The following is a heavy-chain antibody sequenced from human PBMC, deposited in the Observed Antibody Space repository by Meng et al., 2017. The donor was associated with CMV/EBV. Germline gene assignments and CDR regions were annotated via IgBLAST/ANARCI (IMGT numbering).Heavy chain of an antibody. CDR1: GGSISSGDYY. V-gene: IGHV4-30-4*08. J-gene: IGHJ3*02. CDR2: IYYSGST. CDR3: ARVTVALPRGAFDI. D-gene: IGHD6-19*01. Sequence: SGGSISSGDYYWSWIRQPPGKGLEWIGYIYYSGSTYYNPSLKSRVTISVDTSKNQFSLKLSSVTAADTAVYYCARVTVALPRGAFDIWGQGTMATVSS.